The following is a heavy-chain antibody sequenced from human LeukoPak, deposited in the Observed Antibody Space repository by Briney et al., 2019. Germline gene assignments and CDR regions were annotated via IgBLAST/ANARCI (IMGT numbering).Heavy chain of an antibody. Sequence: GGSLRLTCAVSGITLSDYGMSWVRQAPGKGLEWVAGISDSGGRTNYADSVKGRFTISRDNPKNTLYLQMNSLRAEDTAVYFCAKRGVVIRVILVGFNKEAYYFDSWGQGALVTVSS. CDR1: GITLSDYG. D-gene: IGHD3-22*01. J-gene: IGHJ4*02. CDR3: AKRGVVIRVILVGFNKEAYYFDS. V-gene: IGHV3-23*01. CDR2: ISDSGGRT.